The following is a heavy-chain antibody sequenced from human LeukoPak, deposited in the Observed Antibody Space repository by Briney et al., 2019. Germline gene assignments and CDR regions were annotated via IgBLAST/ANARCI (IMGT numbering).Heavy chain of an antibody. D-gene: IGHD3-10*01. V-gene: IGHV4-4*02. CDR1: GGSISSTNW. CDR2: IYHSGST. CDR3: ARGYVLVWFGELLRGSTYFDY. J-gene: IGHJ4*02. Sequence: SETLSLTCAVSGGSISSTNWWSWVRQPPGKGLEWIGEIYHSGSTNYNASLTSRVTISVDKSKNQFSLKLNSVTAADTAVYYCARGYVLVWFGELLRGSTYFDYWAREPWSPSPQ.